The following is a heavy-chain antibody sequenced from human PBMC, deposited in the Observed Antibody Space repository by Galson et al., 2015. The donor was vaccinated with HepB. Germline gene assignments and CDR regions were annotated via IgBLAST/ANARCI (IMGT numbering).Heavy chain of an antibody. CDR1: GFTFSSYW. CDR2: INQDGSSK. V-gene: IGHV3-7*03. CDR3: ARRISLVGGIITKPDYYYGMDV. D-gene: IGHD3-3*01. Sequence: SLRLSCAASGFTFSSYWMNWVRQAPGKGLEWVAHINQDGSSKYYVDSVKGRFTISRDNAKDSVYLQLDSLRAEDTAVYYCARRISLVGGIITKPDYYYGMDVWGQGTTVTVAS. J-gene: IGHJ6*02.